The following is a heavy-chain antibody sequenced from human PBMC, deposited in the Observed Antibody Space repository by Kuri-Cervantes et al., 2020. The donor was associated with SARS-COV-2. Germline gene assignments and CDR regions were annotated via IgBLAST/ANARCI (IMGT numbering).Heavy chain of an antibody. Sequence: ASVKVSCRTSGDSFSNYGISWVRQAPGQGLEWMGWVSAYNGNTNYAQKLQGRVTMTTDTSTSTAYMELRSLRSDDTAVYYCAAGLLWFGQWGYGMDVWGQGTTVTVSS. V-gene: IGHV1-18*01. CDR1: GDSFSNYG. D-gene: IGHD3-10*01. CDR3: AAGLLWFGQWGYGMDV. CDR2: VSAYNGNT. J-gene: IGHJ6*02.